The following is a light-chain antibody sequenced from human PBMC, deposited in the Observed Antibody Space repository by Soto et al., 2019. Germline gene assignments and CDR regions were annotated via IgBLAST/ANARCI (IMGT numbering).Light chain of an antibody. CDR1: SNVVGHFNY. CDR3: TSFTTSNTFV. J-gene: IGLJ1*01. V-gene: IGLV2-14*03. CDR2: DVS. Sequence: QSALAQPASVSGSPGQSITISCTGTSNVVGHFNYVSWFQQHPGKAPKLLIFDVSNWPSGVSDRFSGSKSGNTASLTISGLQPEDEADYYCTSFTTSNTFVFGSGTKLTVL.